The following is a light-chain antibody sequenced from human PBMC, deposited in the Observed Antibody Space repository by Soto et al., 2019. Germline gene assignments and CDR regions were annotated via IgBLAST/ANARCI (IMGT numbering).Light chain of an antibody. V-gene: IGKV3-20*01. CDR2: GAS. CDR1: QSVSSSY. Sequence: EIVLTQSPGTLSLSPGERATLSCRASQSVSSSYVAWYQQKPGQAPRLLIYGASGRATGISDRFSGSGSGIDFTLTITRLEPEDFAVYYCQQYGSSPNTFGQWTKLEIK. J-gene: IGKJ2*01. CDR3: QQYGSSPNT.